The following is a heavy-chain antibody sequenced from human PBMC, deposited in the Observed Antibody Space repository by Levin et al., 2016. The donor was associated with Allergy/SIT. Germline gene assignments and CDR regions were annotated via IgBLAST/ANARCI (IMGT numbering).Heavy chain of an antibody. J-gene: IGHJ4*02. CDR3: INTIAVAGQPVDS. CDR1: GDSISASRYY. Sequence: SETLSLTCTVSGDSISASRYYWGWFRQPPGKGLEWIGYIYYSGSTNYNPSLKSRVTISVDTSKNQFSLKLSSVTAADTAVYYCINTIAVAGQPVDSWGQGTLVTVSS. V-gene: IGHV4-61*05. CDR2: IYYSGST. D-gene: IGHD6-19*01.